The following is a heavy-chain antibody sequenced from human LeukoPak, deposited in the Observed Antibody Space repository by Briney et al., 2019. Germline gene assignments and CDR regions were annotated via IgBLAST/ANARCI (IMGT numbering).Heavy chain of an antibody. V-gene: IGHV1-46*01. CDR2: INPGGGNT. J-gene: IGHJ3*02. CDR1: GYTFTNYY. Sequence: ASVRVSCTASGYTFTNYYIHWVRQAPGQGLEWMGLINPGGGNTNYAQNLQGRVTITRDTSESTVYMELSSLRSEHTAIYYCARIRDGYNDAYDIWGQGTVVTVPS. CDR3: ARIRDGYNDAYDI. D-gene: IGHD5-24*01.